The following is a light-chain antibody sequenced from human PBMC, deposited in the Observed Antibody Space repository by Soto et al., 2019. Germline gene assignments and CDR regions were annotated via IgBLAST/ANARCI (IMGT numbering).Light chain of an antibody. CDR2: AVS. CDR1: SSDVGGYNY. J-gene: IGLJ1*01. Sequence: QSVLTQPPSASGSPGQSVTISCTGTSSDVGGYNYVSWYQQHPGKAPKLMVYAVSKRPSGVPDRFSGSKSGNTASLTVSGLQAEDEADYYCSSYAGSNFYVFGTGTKATVL. V-gene: IGLV2-8*01. CDR3: SSYAGSNFYV.